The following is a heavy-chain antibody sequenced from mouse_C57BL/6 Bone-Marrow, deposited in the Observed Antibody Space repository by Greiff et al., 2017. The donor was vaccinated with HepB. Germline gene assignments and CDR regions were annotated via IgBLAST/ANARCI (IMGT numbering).Heavy chain of an antibody. D-gene: IGHD1-1*01. CDR3: ASLNYYGSSSWFAY. V-gene: IGHV2-6*01. CDR1: GFSLTSYG. CDR2: IWGVGST. Sequence: VQLQESGPGLVAPSQSLSITCTVSGFSLTSYGVDWVRQSPGKGLEWLGVIWGVGSTNYNSALKSRLSISKDNSKSKVFLKMNSLQTDDTAMYYCASLNYYGSSSWFAYWGQGTLVTVSA. J-gene: IGHJ3*01.